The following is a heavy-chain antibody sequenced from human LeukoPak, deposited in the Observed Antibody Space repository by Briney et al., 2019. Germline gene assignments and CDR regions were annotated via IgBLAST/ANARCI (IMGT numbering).Heavy chain of an antibody. D-gene: IGHD6-19*01. J-gene: IGHJ4*02. V-gene: IGHV3-33*06. Sequence: PGGSLRLSCAASGFTFSNYGMHWVRQAPGKGLEWVAVIWHDGSTKYYADSVKGRFTISRDNSKNTLYVQMNSLRAEDTAVYYCAKGRAGIDYWGQGTLVIVSS. CDR1: GFTFSNYG. CDR2: IWHDGSTK. CDR3: AKGRAGIDY.